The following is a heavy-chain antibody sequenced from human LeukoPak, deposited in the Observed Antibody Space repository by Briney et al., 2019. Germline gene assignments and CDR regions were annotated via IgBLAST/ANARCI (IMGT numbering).Heavy chain of an antibody. D-gene: IGHD3-10*01. J-gene: IGHJ4*02. Sequence: PGGSLRLSCAASGFTFSSYSMNWVRQAPGKGLEWVSYISSSSTIYYADSVKGRFTISRDNAKNSLYLQMNSLRAEDTAVYYCARDIWFGELLYWGQGTLVTVSS. CDR3: ARDIWFGELLY. CDR2: ISSSSTI. CDR1: GFTFSSYS. V-gene: IGHV3-48*04.